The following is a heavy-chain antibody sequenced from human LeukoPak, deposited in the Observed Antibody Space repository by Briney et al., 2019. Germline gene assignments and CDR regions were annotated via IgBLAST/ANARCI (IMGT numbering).Heavy chain of an antibody. CDR1: GYTFTGYY. V-gene: IGHV1-2*02. CDR2: INPNSGDT. CDR3: ARDRFILSYYYDSSGY. D-gene: IGHD3-22*01. J-gene: IGHJ4*02. Sequence: ASVKVSCKASGYTFTGYYMHWVRQAPGQGLEWMGWINPNSGDTNYAQNFQGRVTMTTDTSTSTAYMELRSLRSDDTAVYYCARDRFILSYYYDSSGYWGQGTLVTVSS.